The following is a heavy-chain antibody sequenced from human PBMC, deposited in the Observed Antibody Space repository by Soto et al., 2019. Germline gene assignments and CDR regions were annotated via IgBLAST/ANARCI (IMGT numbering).Heavy chain of an antibody. CDR1: GFTFGDYA. J-gene: IGHJ6*02. CDR2: ISWNSGSV. V-gene: IGHV3-9*01. CDR3: AKCSARDFDLMVVSFYYYGMDV. D-gene: IGHD2-15*01. Sequence: EVPLVESGGALVQPGRSLSLSCAASGFTFGDYAMHWVRQAPGKGLEWVSGISWNSGSVGYAESVKGRFTISRDNAKNALEPRMCSLMAEDTALYYCAKCSARDFDLMVVSFYYYGMDVWGQGTTVTVSS.